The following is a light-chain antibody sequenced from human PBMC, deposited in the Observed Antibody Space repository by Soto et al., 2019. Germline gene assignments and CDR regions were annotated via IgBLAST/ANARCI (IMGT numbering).Light chain of an antibody. CDR3: QQNGTSVT. Sequence: DIVLTQSPGTLSLSPGERATLSCRASQSVRSRYLAWYQQKAGQAPRLLIYDASRRATGIPDRFGGSGSGTDFTLAHRRLEPEDFAVYNCQQNGTSVTFGGGTKVEIK. V-gene: IGKV3-20*01. CDR1: QSVRSRY. CDR2: DAS. J-gene: IGKJ4*01.